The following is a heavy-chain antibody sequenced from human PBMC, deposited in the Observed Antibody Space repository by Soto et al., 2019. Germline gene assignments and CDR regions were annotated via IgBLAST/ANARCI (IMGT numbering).Heavy chain of an antibody. D-gene: IGHD2-15*01. CDR1: GYTFTGYY. Sequence: KVSCKASGYTFTGYYMHWVRQAPGQGLEWMGWINPNSGGTNYAQKFQGRVTMTRDTSISTAYMELSRLRSDDTAVYYCARVNVVVVAATREYYFDYWGQGTLVTVSS. CDR3: ARVNVVVVAATREYYFDY. J-gene: IGHJ4*02. V-gene: IGHV1-2*02. CDR2: INPNSGGT.